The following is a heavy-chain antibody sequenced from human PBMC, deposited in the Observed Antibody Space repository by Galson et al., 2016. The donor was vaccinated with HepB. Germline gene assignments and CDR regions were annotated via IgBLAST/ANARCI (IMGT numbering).Heavy chain of an antibody. D-gene: IGHD3-22*01. V-gene: IGHV1-69*13. Sequence: SVKVSCKASGDTFYNYAFSWVRQAPGQGLEWMEGIIPIFGTANYAQKFQDRVTITADESTRTAYMELSSLRSEDTAVYYCARAGDLSSGYYLLFDYWGQGTLVTVSS. CDR2: IIPIFGTA. J-gene: IGHJ4*02. CDR3: ARAGDLSSGYYLLFDY. CDR1: GDTFYNYA.